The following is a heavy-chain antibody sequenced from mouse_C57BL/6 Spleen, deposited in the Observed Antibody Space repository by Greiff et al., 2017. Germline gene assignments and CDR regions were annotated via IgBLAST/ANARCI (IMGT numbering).Heavy chain of an antibody. CDR3: ARSDGHHWYVDV. Sequence: QVQLQQPGAELVKPGASVKLSCKASGYTFTSYWMQWVKQRPGQGLEWIGEIDPSDSYTNYNQKFKGKATLTVDTSTSTAYIQRSILTSEDSEVYYCARSDGHHWYVDVWGTGTRVTVSS. CDR1: GYTFTSYW. V-gene: IGHV1-50*01. CDR2: IDPSDSYT. D-gene: IGHD2-3*01. J-gene: IGHJ1*03.